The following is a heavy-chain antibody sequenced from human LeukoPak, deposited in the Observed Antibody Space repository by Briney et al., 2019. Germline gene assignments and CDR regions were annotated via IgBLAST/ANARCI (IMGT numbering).Heavy chain of an antibody. J-gene: IGHJ5*02. V-gene: IGHV4-59*12. CDR1: GGSISSYY. CDR2: IYYSGST. CDR3: ARVPRGLMGFDP. Sequence: SETLSLTCTVSGGSISSYYWSWIRQPPGKGLEWIGYIYYSGSTNYNPSLKSRVTISVDTSKNQFSLKLSSVTAADTAVYYCARVPRGLMGFDPWGQGTLVTVSS.